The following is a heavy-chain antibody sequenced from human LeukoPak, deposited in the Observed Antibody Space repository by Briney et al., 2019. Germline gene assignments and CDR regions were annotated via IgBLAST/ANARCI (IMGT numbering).Heavy chain of an antibody. Sequence: ASVKVSCKASGGTFSSYAISWVRQAPGQGLEWMGGIIPIFGTANYAQKFQGRVTITADESTSTAYMELSSLRSEDTAVYYCARSPTFYYYGSGKPAPTWGCGWFDPWGQGTLVTVSS. D-gene: IGHD3-10*01. V-gene: IGHV1-69*13. CDR3: ARSPTFYYYGSGKPAPTWGCGWFDP. CDR2: IIPIFGTA. CDR1: GGTFSSYA. J-gene: IGHJ5*02.